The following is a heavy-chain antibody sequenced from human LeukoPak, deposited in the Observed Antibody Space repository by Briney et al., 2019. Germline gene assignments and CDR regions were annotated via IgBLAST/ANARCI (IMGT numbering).Heavy chain of an antibody. V-gene: IGHV3-23*01. D-gene: IGHD3-16*01. CDR1: GFTFSSYI. CDR3: AKDRLGGPYFFHY. CDR2: IGGTGVRT. J-gene: IGHJ4*02. Sequence: HSGGSLRLSCAASGFTFSSYIMSWVRQAPGKGLEWVSTIGGTGVRTYYADSVKGRFTISRDNSKNTLYLQINSLRAEDTAVYFCAKDRLGGPYFFHYWGQGTLVTVSS.